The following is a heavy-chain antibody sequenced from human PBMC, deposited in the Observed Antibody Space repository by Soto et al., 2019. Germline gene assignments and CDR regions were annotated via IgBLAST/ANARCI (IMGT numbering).Heavy chain of an antibody. CDR3: ARDQLLWFGERPYYYYGMDV. J-gene: IGHJ6*02. CDR2: INAGNGNT. D-gene: IGHD3-10*01. CDR1: GFTVTSYA. V-gene: IGHV1-3*01. Sequence: PGGSLRLSCAASGFTVTSYAMHWVRQAPGQRLEWMGWINAGNGNTKYSQKFQGRVTITRDTSASTAYMELSSLRSEDTAVYYCARDQLLWFGERPYYYYGMDVWGQGTTVTVSS.